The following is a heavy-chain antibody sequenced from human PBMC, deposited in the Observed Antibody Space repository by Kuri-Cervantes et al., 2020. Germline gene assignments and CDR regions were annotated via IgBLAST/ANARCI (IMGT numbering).Heavy chain of an antibody. CDR3: ARRMGTYYGMDV. CDR1: GGSISSGGYY. J-gene: IGHJ6*02. V-gene: IGHV4-31*03. CDR2: IYYSGST. Sequence: SETLSLTCTVSGGSISSGGYYWSWIRQHPGKGLEWIGYIYYSGSTYYNPSLKSRVTISVDTSKNQFSLNLNSVPAADTALYYCARRMGTYYGMDVWGQGTTVTVSS. D-gene: IGHD2-8*01.